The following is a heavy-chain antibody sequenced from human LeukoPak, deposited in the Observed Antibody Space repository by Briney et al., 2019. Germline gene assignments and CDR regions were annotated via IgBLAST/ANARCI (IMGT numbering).Heavy chain of an antibody. D-gene: IGHD3-9*01. CDR2: ISYDGSNK. CDR3: AKEATGYYIYYYYYGMDV. J-gene: IGHJ6*02. CDR1: GFTFSSYG. V-gene: IGHV3-30*18. Sequence: GSLRLSCAASGFTFSSYGMHWVRQAPGKGLEWVAVISYDGSNKYYADSVKGRFTISRDNSKNTLYLQMNSLRAEDTAVYYCAKEATGYYIYYYYYGMDVWGQGTTVTVSS.